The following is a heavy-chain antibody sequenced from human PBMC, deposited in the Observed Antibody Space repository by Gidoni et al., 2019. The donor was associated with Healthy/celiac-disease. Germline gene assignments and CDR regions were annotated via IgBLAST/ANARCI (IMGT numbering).Heavy chain of an antibody. J-gene: IGHJ6*02. CDR3: AKDRPAAYYDFWSGYYKDYYYGMDV. Sequence: QVQLVESGGGVVQPGRSLRLSCAASGFTFSSYGMHGVRQAPGKGLEGVAVISYDGSNKYDADSVKGRFTISRDNSKNTLYLQMNSLRAEDTAVYYCAKDRPAAYYDFWSGYYKDYYYGMDVWGQGTTVTVSS. D-gene: IGHD3-3*01. CDR2: ISYDGSNK. V-gene: IGHV3-30*18. CDR1: GFTFSSYG.